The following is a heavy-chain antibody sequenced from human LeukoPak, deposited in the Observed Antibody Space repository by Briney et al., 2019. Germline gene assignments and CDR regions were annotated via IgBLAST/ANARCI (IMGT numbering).Heavy chain of an antibody. V-gene: IGHV4-59*01. CDR1: GGSISNYY. D-gene: IGHD5-18*01. CDR2: VHNSENS. Sequence: SETLSLTCIVSGGSISNYYWSWIRQSQGKGLEWIGYVHNSENSNYSPSLKSRITFSLDTSQNRFSLRLSSVTAADSAVYYCARGVVYNYGYPYFDYWGLGTLVTVSS. CDR3: ARGVVYNYGYPYFDY. J-gene: IGHJ4*02.